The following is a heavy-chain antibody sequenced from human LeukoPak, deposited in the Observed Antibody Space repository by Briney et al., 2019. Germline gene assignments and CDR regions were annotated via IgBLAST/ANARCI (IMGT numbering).Heavy chain of an antibody. D-gene: IGHD6-19*01. V-gene: IGHV3-66*02. CDR3: AREPGAGGFQH. CDR1: GFTVSSDY. J-gene: IGHJ1*01. Sequence: PGGSLRLSCAVSGFTVSSDYVSWVRQAPGKGLEWVSVIYRDSTTYYTDSVKGRFTISRDNSKNTLYLQMNSLRPEDTAVYYCAREPGAGGFQHWGQGTLVTVSS. CDR2: IYRDSTT.